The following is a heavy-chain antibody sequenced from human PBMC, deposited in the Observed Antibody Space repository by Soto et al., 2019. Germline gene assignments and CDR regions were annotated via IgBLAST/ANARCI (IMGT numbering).Heavy chain of an antibody. J-gene: IGHJ4*02. V-gene: IGHV3-30*18. CDR3: AKGSDILAY. D-gene: IGHD3-9*01. CDR2: ISYDGSNK. CDR1: GFTFSSYG. Sequence: QVQLVESGGGVVQPGRSLRLSCAASGFTFSSYGMHWVRQAPGKGLEWVAFISYDGSNKYYADSVKGRFTISRDISKNTLYLHMNSLRAEDTAVYYCAKGSDILAYWGQGTLVTVSS.